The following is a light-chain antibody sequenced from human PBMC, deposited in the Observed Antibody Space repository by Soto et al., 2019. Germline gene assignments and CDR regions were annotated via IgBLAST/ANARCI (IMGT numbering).Light chain of an antibody. CDR2: GAS. Sequence: EIVLTQSPGTLSLSPGERATLSCRASQSVSSSYLAWYQQKPGQAPRLLFYGASIRATGIPDRFSGSGSGTDFTLTLTILQPEDFAVYYCQQYGSSPWTSGQGTKVDIK. J-gene: IGKJ1*01. CDR1: QSVSSSY. V-gene: IGKV3-20*01. CDR3: QQYGSSPWT.